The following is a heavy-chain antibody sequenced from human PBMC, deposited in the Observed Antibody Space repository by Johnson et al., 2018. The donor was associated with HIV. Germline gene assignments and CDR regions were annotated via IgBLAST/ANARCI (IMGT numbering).Heavy chain of an antibody. CDR3: ARAYMSSVSYYDAFDI. J-gene: IGHJ3*02. CDR2: IWYDGSNK. D-gene: IGHD1-26*01. V-gene: IGHV3-33*08. CDR1: GFTFSDYY. Sequence: QVLLVESGGGVVQPGRSLRLSCAASGFTFSDYYMSWIRQAPGKGLEWVALIWYDGSNKYYADSVKGRFTISRDNAKNSLYLQMNSLRAEDTALYYCARAYMSSVSYYDAFDIWGQGTMVIVSS.